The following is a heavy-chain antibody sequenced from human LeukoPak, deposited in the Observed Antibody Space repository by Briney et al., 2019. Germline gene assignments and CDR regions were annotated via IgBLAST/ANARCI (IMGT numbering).Heavy chain of an antibody. CDR3: AKDLRQQLVRGYYYYGMDV. Sequence: PGGSLRLSCAASGFTFSSYGMHWVRQAPGKGLEWVAVISYDGSNKYYADSVKGRFTISRDNSKNTLYLQMNSLRAEDTAVYYCAKDLRQQLVRGYYYYGMDVWGQGTTVTVSS. J-gene: IGHJ6*02. D-gene: IGHD6-13*01. V-gene: IGHV3-30*18. CDR1: GFTFSSYG. CDR2: ISYDGSNK.